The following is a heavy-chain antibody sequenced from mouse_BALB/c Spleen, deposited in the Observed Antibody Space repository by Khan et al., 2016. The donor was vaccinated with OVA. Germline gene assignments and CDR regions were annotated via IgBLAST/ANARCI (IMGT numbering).Heavy chain of an antibody. CDR1: GDSITSGY. D-gene: IGHD2-10*01. CDR3: AGTSYYGNYYFDY. Sequence: EVQLQESGPSLVKPSQTLSLTCSVTGDSITSGYWNWIRKFPGNKLEYMGYISYSGSTYYNPSLKSRISITRDTSKNQHYLQLNSMTTEDSATYYCAGTSYYGNYYFDYWGQGTTHTVSS. CDR2: ISYSGST. J-gene: IGHJ2*01. V-gene: IGHV3-8*02.